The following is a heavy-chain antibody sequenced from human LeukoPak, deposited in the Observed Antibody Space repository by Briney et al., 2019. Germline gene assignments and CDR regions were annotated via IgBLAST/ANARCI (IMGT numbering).Heavy chain of an antibody. CDR2: INPNSGGT. CDR3: ARSLIYSNYRARDWFDP. CDR1: GGTFSSYA. J-gene: IGHJ5*02. Sequence: ASVKVSCKASGGTFSSYAISWVRQAPGQGLEWMGWINPNSGGTNYAQKFQGRVTMTRDTSISTAYMELSRLRSDDTAVYYCARSLIYSNYRARDWFDPWGQGTLVTVSS. V-gene: IGHV1-2*02. D-gene: IGHD4-11*01.